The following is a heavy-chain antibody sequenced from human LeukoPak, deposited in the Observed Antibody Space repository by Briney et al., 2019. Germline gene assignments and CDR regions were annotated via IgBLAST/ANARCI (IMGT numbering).Heavy chain of an antibody. J-gene: IGHJ5*02. D-gene: IGHD6-19*01. CDR2: ISYDGSNK. CDR3: ARAKAVAGTGGDNWFDP. V-gene: IGHV3-30*04. Sequence: GGSLRLSCAASGFTFSSYAMHWVRQAPGKGLEWVAVISYDGSNKYYADSVKGRFTISRDNSKNTLYLQMNSLRAEDTAVYYCARAKAVAGTGGDNWFDPWGQGTLVTVSS. CDR1: GFTFSSYA.